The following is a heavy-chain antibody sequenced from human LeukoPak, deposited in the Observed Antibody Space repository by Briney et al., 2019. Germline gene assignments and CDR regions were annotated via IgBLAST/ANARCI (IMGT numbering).Heavy chain of an antibody. J-gene: IGHJ6*03. CDR2: ISFDGSNK. D-gene: IGHD5-12*01. CDR3: ARGSRTIVTTKFARGHYMDV. CDR1: GFTFSSYA. V-gene: IGHV3-30*04. Sequence: PGGSLRLSCAVSGFTFSSYAMHWVRQAPGKGLEWVALISFDGSNKYYADSVKGRFTISRDNSKNTLYLQMNSLRAEDTAVYYSARGSRTIVTTKFARGHYMDVWGKGTTVTVSS.